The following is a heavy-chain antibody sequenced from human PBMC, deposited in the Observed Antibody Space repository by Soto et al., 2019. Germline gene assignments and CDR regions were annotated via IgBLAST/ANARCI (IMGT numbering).Heavy chain of an antibody. CDR1: GGSIGSGGYY. CDR3: AKSDNRGYYFDY. D-gene: IGHD3-22*01. Sequence: HVQLQASGPGLVKPSQTLSLTCTVSGGSIGSGGYYWSWIRQHPGMGLEWIGYVYDSGTTYYNPSLKSRLTITGDTSNNQFSLKLSSVTAADTAVYFCAKSDNRGYYFDYWDQGTLVTVSS. CDR2: VYDSGTT. V-gene: IGHV4-31*03. J-gene: IGHJ4*02.